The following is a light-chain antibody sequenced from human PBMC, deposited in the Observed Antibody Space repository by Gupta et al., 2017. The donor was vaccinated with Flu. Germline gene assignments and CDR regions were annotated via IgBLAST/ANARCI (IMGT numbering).Light chain of an antibody. J-gene: IGKJ3*01. CDR2: DAS. Sequence: EIVLTQSPATLSLSPGERATLSCRASQSVSSYLAWYQQKPGQAPRLLIYDASNRATGIQARFSGSGSGTDFTLTISSLEPEDFAGYYCQRRFTFGHGTKVDIK. CDR3: QRRFT. V-gene: IGKV3-11*01. CDR1: QSVSSY.